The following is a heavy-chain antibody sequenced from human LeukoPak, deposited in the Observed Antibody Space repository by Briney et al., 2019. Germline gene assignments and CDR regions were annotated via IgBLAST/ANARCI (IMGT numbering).Heavy chain of an antibody. CDR2: ISSSGSTI. J-gene: IGHJ4*02. CDR3: ARDTVLRGFSAFDY. V-gene: IGHV3-48*04. Sequence: PGGSLRLSCAASGFTFSSSSMNWVRQAPGKGLEWVSYISSSGSTIYYADSVKGRFTISRDNAKNSLYLQMNSLRAEDTAVYYCARDTVLRGFSAFDYWGQGTLVTVSS. CDR1: GFTFSSSS. D-gene: IGHD3-10*01.